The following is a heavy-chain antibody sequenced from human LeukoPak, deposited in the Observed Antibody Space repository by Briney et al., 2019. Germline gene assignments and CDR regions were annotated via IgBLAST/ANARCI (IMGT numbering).Heavy chain of an antibody. CDR2: ISAYNGNT. D-gene: IGHD6-19*01. J-gene: IGHJ4*02. CDR3: ARVGSGWYVVGFDY. Sequence: ASVKVSCKASGYTFTSYGISWVRQAPGQGLEWMGWISAYNGNTNYAQKLQGRVTMATDTSTSTAYMELRSLRSDDTAVYYCARVGSGWYVVGFDYWGQGTLVTVSS. CDR1: GYTFTSYG. V-gene: IGHV1-18*01.